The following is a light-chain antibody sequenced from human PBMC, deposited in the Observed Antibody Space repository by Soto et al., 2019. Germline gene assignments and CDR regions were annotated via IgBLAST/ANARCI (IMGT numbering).Light chain of an antibody. CDR1: QGIRSY. Sequence: AIRMTQSPSSLSASTGDRVTITCRASQGIRSYLAWYQQKPGKAPKLLIYAASTLQSGVPSRFSGSRSGTDFTLTISCLQSEDVATYYCQQYYSYPWTFGQGTKVDIK. V-gene: IGKV1-8*01. J-gene: IGKJ1*01. CDR2: AAS. CDR3: QQYYSYPWT.